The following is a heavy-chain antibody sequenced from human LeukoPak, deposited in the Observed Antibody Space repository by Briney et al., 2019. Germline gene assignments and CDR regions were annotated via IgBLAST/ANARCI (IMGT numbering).Heavy chain of an antibody. J-gene: IGHJ4*02. Sequence: GGSLRLSCAASGFIFSDYYMSWVRQAPGKGLEWVANIKKDGSERYYVDSVKGRFTISRDNAKNSLYLQMNSLRAEDTAVYYCARSVAGFDYWGQGNLVTVSS. V-gene: IGHV3-7*01. D-gene: IGHD6-19*01. CDR2: IKKDGSER. CDR1: GFIFSDYY. CDR3: ARSVAGFDY.